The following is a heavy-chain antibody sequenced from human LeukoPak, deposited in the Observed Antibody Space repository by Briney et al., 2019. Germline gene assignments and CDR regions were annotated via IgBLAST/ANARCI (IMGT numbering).Heavy chain of an antibody. CDR2: ISSSGSTI. CDR1: GFTFSSYE. Sequence: GGSLRLSCAASGFTFSSYEMNWVRQAPGKGLEWVSYISSSGSTIYYADSVKGRFTISRDNAKNSLYLQMNSLRAEDTAVYYCAREYNWKQEGAFDIWGQGGMFVVSS. V-gene: IGHV3-48*03. D-gene: IGHD1-20*01. CDR3: AREYNWKQEGAFDI. J-gene: IGHJ3*02.